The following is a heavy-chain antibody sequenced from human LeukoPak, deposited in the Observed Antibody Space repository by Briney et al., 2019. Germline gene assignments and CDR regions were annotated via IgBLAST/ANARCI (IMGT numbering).Heavy chain of an antibody. J-gene: IGHJ4*02. V-gene: IGHV4-61*01. D-gene: IGHD3-10*01. CDR2: IYYSGST. CDR3: AREEYYYGSGSYHRTLDY. Sequence: SETLSLTCTVSGGSVSSGSYYWSWIRQPPGKGLEWIGSIYYSGSTNYNPSLKSRVTISVDTSKNQFSLKLSSVTAADTAVYYCAREEYYYGSGSYHRTLDYWGQGTLVTVSS. CDR1: GGSVSSGSYY.